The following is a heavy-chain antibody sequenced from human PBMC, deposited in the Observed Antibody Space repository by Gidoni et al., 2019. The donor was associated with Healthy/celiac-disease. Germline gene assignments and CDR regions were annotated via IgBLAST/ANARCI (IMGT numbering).Heavy chain of an antibody. V-gene: IGHV3-30*18. Sequence: QVQLVESGGGVVQPGRSLRLSCAASGFTFSSYGMHWVRQAPGKGLEWVAVISYDGSNKYYADSVKGRFTISRDNSKNTLYLQMNSLRAEDTAVYYCAKVNYDFWSGYRTLDWFDPWGQGTLVTVSS. CDR1: GFTFSSYG. CDR3: AKVNYDFWSGYRTLDWFDP. D-gene: IGHD3-3*01. CDR2: ISYDGSNK. J-gene: IGHJ5*02.